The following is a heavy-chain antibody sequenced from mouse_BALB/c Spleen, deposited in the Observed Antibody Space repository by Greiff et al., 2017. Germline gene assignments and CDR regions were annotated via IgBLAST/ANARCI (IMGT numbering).Heavy chain of an antibody. Sequence: VQVVESGPGLVAPSQSLSITCTVSGFSLTSYDISWIRQPPGKGLEWLGVIWTGGGTNYNSAFMSRLSISKDNSKSQVFLKMNSLQTDDTAIYYCVRGGDSSGPFAYWGQGTLVTVSA. CDR2: IWTGGGT. CDR3: VRGGDSSGPFAY. D-gene: IGHD3-2*01. CDR1: GFSLTSYD. J-gene: IGHJ3*01. V-gene: IGHV2-9-2*01.